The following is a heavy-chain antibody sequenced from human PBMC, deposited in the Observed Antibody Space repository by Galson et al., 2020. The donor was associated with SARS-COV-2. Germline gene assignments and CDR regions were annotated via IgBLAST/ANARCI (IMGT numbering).Heavy chain of an antibody. CDR3: ARETGDYDSSNFDY. CDR1: GFRSSDFA. V-gene: IGHV3-30*01. J-gene: IGHJ4*02. CDR2: ISFDGTTL. Sequence: GGSLRLSCAASGFRSSDFAMHWVRQAPGKGLEWVAIISFDGTTLTADSVKGRFAISRDNSKSTVYLQMNSLRADDTATYYCARETGDYDSSNFDYWGQGTLVTVSS. D-gene: IGHD3-22*01.